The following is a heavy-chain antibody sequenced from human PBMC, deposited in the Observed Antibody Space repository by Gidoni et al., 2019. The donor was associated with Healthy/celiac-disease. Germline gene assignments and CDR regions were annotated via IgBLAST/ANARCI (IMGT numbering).Heavy chain of an antibody. J-gene: IGHJ4*02. D-gene: IGHD3-22*01. CDR2: IKSKTDVGTT. V-gene: IGHV3-15*07. CDR3: TTSVQYDSSGYYYKYYFDY. Sequence: EVQLVESGGGLVKPGGSLSLSCAASGFTFSNAWMNWVRQAPGQGLEWGGRIKSKTDVGTTDYAAPVKGRFTISRDDSKNTLYLQMNSLKTEDTAVYYCTTSVQYDSSGYYYKYYFDYWGQGTLVTVSS. CDR1: GFTFSNAW.